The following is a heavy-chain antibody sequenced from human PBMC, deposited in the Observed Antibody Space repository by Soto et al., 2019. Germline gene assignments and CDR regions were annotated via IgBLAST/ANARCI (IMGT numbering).Heavy chain of an antibody. Sequence: GGSLRLSCAASGFTFSSYSMNWVRQAPGKGLEWVSSISSSSSYIYYADSVKGRFTISRDNAKNSLYLQMNSLRAEDTAVYYCARVAGGDQRDAFDIWGQGTMVTVSS. D-gene: IGHD4-17*01. V-gene: IGHV3-21*01. CDR2: ISSSSSYI. J-gene: IGHJ3*02. CDR1: GFTFSSYS. CDR3: ARVAGGDQRDAFDI.